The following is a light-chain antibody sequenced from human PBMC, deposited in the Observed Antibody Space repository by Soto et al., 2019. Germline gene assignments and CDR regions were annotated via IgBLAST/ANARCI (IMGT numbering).Light chain of an antibody. CDR1: QSVSSSY. J-gene: IGKJ5*01. CDR3: QQYGSSPL. Sequence: EIVLTQSPGTLSLSPGERANLSCRASQSVSSSYLAWYQQKPGQAPRLLIYGASSRATGIPDRFSGSGSGTDFTLTISRLEPEDFAVYYCQQYGSSPLFGQGTRLEIK. CDR2: GAS. V-gene: IGKV3-20*01.